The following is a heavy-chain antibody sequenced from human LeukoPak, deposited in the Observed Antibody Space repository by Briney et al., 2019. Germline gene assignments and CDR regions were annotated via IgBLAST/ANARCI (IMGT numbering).Heavy chain of an antibody. D-gene: IGHD3/OR15-3a*01. CDR2: ISYDGSNK. J-gene: IGHJ6*04. CDR1: GFTFSSYA. Sequence: GGSLRLSCAASGFTFSSYAMHWVRQAPGKGLEWVAVISYDGSNKYYADSVKGRFTISRDNSKNTLYLQMNSLRAEDTAVYYCARPLGRDYYYGMDVWGKGTTVTVSS. V-gene: IGHV3-30*04. CDR3: ARPLGRDYYYGMDV.